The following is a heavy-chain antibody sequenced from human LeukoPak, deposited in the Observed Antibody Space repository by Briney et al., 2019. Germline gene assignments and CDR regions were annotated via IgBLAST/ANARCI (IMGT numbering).Heavy chain of an antibody. Sequence: GGALRLSSAPSVLTFSSYLMHWVGHAPAKGVVWVSRINRVGRSTSYADSVKGRVTISRDNAKNTQYLKMNSLRAEDTAVYYCARDLMVRDAFDIWGQGTMVTVSS. CDR1: VLTFSSYL. V-gene: IGHV3-74*01. CDR2: INRVGRST. CDR3: ARDLMVRDAFDI. D-gene: IGHD5-18*01. J-gene: IGHJ3*02.